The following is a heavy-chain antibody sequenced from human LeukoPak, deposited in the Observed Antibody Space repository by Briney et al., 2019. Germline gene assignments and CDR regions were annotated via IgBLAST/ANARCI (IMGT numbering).Heavy chain of an antibody. D-gene: IGHD2-15*01. Sequence: ASVKVSCKASGGTFSSYAISWVRQAPGQGLEWMGRIIPIFGTANYAQKLQGRVTSTTDESTSTAYMELSSLRSEDTAVYYCARDGCSSTGTRSGGSCFDLYWGQGTLVTVSS. CDR3: ARDGCSSTGTRSGGSCFDLY. J-gene: IGHJ4*02. CDR2: IIPIFGTA. CDR1: GGTFSSYA. V-gene: IGHV1-69*05.